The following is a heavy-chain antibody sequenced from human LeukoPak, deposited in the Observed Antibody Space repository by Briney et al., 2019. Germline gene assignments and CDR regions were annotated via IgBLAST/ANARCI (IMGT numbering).Heavy chain of an antibody. CDR3: ARVAVDTAAPFDY. CDR1: GGTFSSYA. J-gene: IGHJ4*02. CDR2: IIPIFGTA. D-gene: IGHD5-18*01. Sequence: EASVKVSCKASGGTFSSYAISWVRQAPGQGLEWMGGIIPIFGTAYYAQILQGRGTITADESTSTAYMELSSLRSEDTAVYYCARVAVDTAAPFDYWGQGTLGTVSS. V-gene: IGHV1-69*01.